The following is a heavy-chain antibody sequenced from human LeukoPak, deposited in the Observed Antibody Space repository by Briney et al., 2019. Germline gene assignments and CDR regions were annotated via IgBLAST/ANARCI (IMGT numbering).Heavy chain of an antibody. J-gene: IGHJ4*02. V-gene: IGHV3-7*01. D-gene: IGHD4-17*01. CDR2: IKQDGSEK. CDR3: ASLGDYGVSYYFDY. CDR1: GFNFSSYW. Sequence: GGSLRLSCAASGFNFSSYWMSWVRQAPGKGLEWVANIKQDGSEKYYVDSVKGRFTISRDNAKNSLYLQMNSLRAEDTAVYYCASLGDYGVSYYFDYWGQGTLVTVSS.